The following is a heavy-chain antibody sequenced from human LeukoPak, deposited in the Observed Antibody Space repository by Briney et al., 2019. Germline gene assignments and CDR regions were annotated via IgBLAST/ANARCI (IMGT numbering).Heavy chain of an antibody. V-gene: IGHV3-9*01. CDR3: AKSAGSSSYHYYMDV. J-gene: IGHJ6*03. CDR1: GFTFNDYA. D-gene: IGHD2-15*01. Sequence: PGGSLRPSCAASGFTFNDYAMHWVRQAPGKGLEWVSGLSWNSGSIDYAGSVKGRFTISRDNAKNSLYLQMNSLRADDTALYYCAKSAGSSSYHYYMDVWGKGTPVTVSS. CDR2: LSWNSGSI.